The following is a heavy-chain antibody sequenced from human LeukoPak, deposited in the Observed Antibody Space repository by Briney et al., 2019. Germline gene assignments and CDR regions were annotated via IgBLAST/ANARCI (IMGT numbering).Heavy chain of an antibody. Sequence: GGSLRLSCAASGFIFSSYWMSWVRQAPGKGLEWVAVISYDGSNKYYADSVKGRFTISRDNSKNTLYLQMNSLRAEDTAVYYCARDPDGSGYYFDYWGQGTLVTVSS. CDR1: GFIFSSYW. CDR2: ISYDGSNK. V-gene: IGHV3-30-3*01. CDR3: ARDPDGSGYYFDY. J-gene: IGHJ4*02. D-gene: IGHD3-10*01.